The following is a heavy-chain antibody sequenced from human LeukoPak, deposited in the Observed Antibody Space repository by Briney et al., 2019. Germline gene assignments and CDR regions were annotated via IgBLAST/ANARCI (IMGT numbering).Heavy chain of an antibody. J-gene: IGHJ3*01. CDR1: GGSISSLNYY. CDR2: IYYSGSP. Sequence: SQTLSLTCTVSGGSISSLNYYWSWIRKSPGKGLEWIGYIYYSGSPYYKQSLKSRVTISVDTSKNQFSLKLSSVTAAHTAVYYCSRHRSLVTGTGVFDLWGQGTMVPVSS. V-gene: IGHV4-30-4*08. D-gene: IGHD6-19*01. CDR3: SRHRSLVTGTGVFDL.